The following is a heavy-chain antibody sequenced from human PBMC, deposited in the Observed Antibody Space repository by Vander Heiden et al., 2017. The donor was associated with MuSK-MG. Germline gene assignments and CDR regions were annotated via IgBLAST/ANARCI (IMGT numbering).Heavy chain of an antibody. Sequence: QVQLQESGPGLVKPSQTLSLTCTVSGDTSGDYFWSWIRQPPGKGLEWIGYIYYSGSTYYKPSLKGRVTISVDTSKNQFSLKLSSVTAADTAIYYCARSHRSRTAKSFDYWGQGTLVTVSS. J-gene: IGHJ4*02. CDR1: GDTSGDYF. D-gene: IGHD1-1*01. V-gene: IGHV4-30-4*01. CDR3: ARSHRSRTAKSFDY. CDR2: IYYSGST.